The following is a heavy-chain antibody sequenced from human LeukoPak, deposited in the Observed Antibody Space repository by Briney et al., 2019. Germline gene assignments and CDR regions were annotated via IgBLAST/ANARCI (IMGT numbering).Heavy chain of an antibody. D-gene: IGHD3-10*01. CDR3: ARGSPWELDC. CDR1: GFTFSSYS. Sequence: GGSLRLSCVISGFTFSSYSMSWVRQAPGKGLDWVSYISSSSGAIYYADSVRGRFTISRDNAKHSLYMQINSLRDEDTAVYYCARGSPWELDCWGQGTLVTVSS. CDR2: ISSSSGAI. J-gene: IGHJ4*02. V-gene: IGHV3-48*02.